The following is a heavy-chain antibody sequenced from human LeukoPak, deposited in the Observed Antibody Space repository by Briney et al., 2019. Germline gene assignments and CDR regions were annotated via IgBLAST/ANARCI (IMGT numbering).Heavy chain of an antibody. CDR1: GFTFDDYA. CDR3: AKDIGYQLPGEGFDY. D-gene: IGHD2-2*01. J-gene: IGHJ4*02. Sequence: PGGSLRLSCAASGFTFDDYAMHWVRQAPGKGLEWVPGISWNSGSIGYADFVKGRFTISRDNAKNSLYLQMNSLRAEDTALYYCAKDIGYQLPGEGFDYWGQGPLVTVSS. CDR2: ISWNSGSI. V-gene: IGHV3-9*01.